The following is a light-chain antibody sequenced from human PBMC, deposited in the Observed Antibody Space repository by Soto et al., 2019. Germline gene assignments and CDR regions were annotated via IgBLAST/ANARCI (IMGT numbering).Light chain of an antibody. CDR1: QSVTSY. J-gene: IGKJ1*01. Sequence: EIVLTQSPATLSLSPGDRATLSCRASQSVTSYLAWYQQKPGQAPSLLIYDASNRATAIPARFSGSGTATDLGRTTSSLEPQAFAVYYCQQGGNGPMTFGQGTKVELK. CDR3: QQGGNGPMT. CDR2: DAS. V-gene: IGKV3-11*01.